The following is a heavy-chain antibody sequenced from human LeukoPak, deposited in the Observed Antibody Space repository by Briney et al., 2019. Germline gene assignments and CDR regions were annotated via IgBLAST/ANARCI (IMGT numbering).Heavy chain of an antibody. V-gene: IGHV4-34*01. CDR3: ASNVVSRMVATGYGIHYFDY. CDR1: GGSFSGYY. Sequence: SETLSLTCAVYGGSFSGYYWSWIRQPPGKGLEWIGEINHSGSTYCNPSLKSRVTISVDTSMKQFSLKLSSVTAADTAVYYCASNVVSRMVATGYGIHYFDYWGQGTLVTVSS. J-gene: IGHJ4*02. CDR2: INHSGST. D-gene: IGHD5-12*01.